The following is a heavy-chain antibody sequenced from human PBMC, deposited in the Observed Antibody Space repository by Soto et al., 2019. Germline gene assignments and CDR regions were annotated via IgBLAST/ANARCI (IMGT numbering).Heavy chain of an antibody. CDR3: ARDVKDDYIVVVPDDIQHDD. V-gene: IGHV3-7*03. J-gene: IGHJ4*02. CDR2: IKQDGSEK. D-gene: IGHD2-2*02. Sequence: PVGSLRLSCAASGFTFSSYWMSWVRQAPGKGLEWVANIKQDGSEKYYVDSVKGRFTISRDNAKNSLYLQMNSLRAEDTAVHYCARDVKDDYIVVVPDDIQHDDRGQATLVSVS. CDR1: GFTFSSYW.